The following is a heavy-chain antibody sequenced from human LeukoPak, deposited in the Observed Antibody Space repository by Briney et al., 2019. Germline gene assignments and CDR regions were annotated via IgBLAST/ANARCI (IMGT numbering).Heavy chain of an antibody. Sequence: ASVKVSCKASGYTFTSYGISWVRQAPGQGLEWMGWISAYNGNTNYAQKLQGRVTITTDTSTSTAYMELRSLRSDDTAVYYCARDSIAVAGTLSLEYSRGAYNWFDPWGQGTLVTVSS. CDR3: ARDSIAVAGTLSLEYSRGAYNWFDP. CDR1: GYTFTSYG. D-gene: IGHD6-19*01. CDR2: ISAYNGNT. V-gene: IGHV1-18*01. J-gene: IGHJ5*02.